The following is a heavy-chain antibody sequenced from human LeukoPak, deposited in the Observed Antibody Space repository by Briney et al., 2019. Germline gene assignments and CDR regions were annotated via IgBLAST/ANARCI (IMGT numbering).Heavy chain of an antibody. J-gene: IGHJ4*02. D-gene: IGHD1-26*01. Sequence: PGGSLRLSCAASGFTFSSYWMHWVRQAPGKGLVWVSRINTDGSSTSYADSVKGRFPISRDNAKNTLHLQMNSLRADDTAVYYCAKGGASLFDYWGQGTLVTVSS. V-gene: IGHV3-74*01. CDR3: AKGGASLFDY. CDR1: GFTFSSYW. CDR2: INTDGSST.